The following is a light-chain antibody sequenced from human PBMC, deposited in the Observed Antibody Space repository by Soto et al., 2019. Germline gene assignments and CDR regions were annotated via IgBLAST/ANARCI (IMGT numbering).Light chain of an antibody. Sequence: STWDGYVNDRVTITCLASQTISSWLAWYQQKPGKAPKLLIYKASTLKSGVPSRFSGSGSGTDFTLTIISLQPEDFGTYFCQQYNSYHLTFGRGAKVDI. CDR3: QQYNSYHLT. CDR1: QTISSW. V-gene: IGKV1-5*03. CDR2: KAS. J-gene: IGKJ4*01.